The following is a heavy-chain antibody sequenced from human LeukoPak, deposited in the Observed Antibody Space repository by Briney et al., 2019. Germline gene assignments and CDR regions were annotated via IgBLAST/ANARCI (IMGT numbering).Heavy chain of an antibody. CDR3: ARTRGYGDFYFDY. J-gene: IGHJ4*02. CDR2: INPNSGGT. Sequence: ASVKVSCKASGYTFTGYYMHRVRQAPGQGLEWMGWINPNSGGTNYAQKFQGRVTMTRDTSISTAYMELSRLRSDDTAVYYCARTRGYGDFYFDYWGQGTLVIVSS. V-gene: IGHV1-2*02. D-gene: IGHD4-17*01. CDR1: GYTFTGYY.